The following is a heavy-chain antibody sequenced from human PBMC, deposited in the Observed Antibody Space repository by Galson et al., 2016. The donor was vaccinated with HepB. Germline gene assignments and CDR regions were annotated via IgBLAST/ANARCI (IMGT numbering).Heavy chain of an antibody. D-gene: IGHD2-2*01. CDR1: GYTYTDYY. CDR3: VRGDVVVVPAEYNWFDP. V-gene: IGHV1-2*06. Sequence: SVKVSCKASGYTYTDYYVHWVRQAPGLGLEWMGRINSNSGEANYAQRFQGRFTRTRDTSISTTYMEMSRLRSDDTAIYYCVRGDVVVVPAEYNWFDPWGQGTLVTVSS. J-gene: IGHJ5*02. CDR2: INSNSGEA.